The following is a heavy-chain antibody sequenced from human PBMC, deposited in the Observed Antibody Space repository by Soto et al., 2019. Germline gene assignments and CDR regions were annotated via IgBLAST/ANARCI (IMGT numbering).Heavy chain of an antibody. CDR3: ARDRILGANPFFDY. J-gene: IGHJ4*02. CDR1: GYTFTSYD. V-gene: IGHV1-8*01. Sequence: ASVKVSCKASGYTFTSYDINWVRQATGQGLEWMGWMNPNSGNTGYAQKFQGRVTMTRNTSISTAYMELSSLRSEDTAVYYCARDRILGANPFFDYWGQGTLVTVSS. D-gene: IGHD3-3*02. CDR2: MNPNSGNT.